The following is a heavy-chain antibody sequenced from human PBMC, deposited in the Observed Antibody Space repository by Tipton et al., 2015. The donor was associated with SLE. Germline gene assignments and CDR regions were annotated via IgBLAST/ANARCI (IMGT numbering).Heavy chain of an antibody. Sequence: TLSLTCAVYGGSFSGYYWSWIRQPPGKGLEWIGEINHSGRTNYNPSLKRQVTISVDTSKNQFSLKLSSVTAADTAVYYCARDPSWGLDYWGQGTLVTVSS. CDR1: GGSFSGYY. CDR3: ARDPSWGLDY. V-gene: IGHV4-34*01. J-gene: IGHJ4*02. D-gene: IGHD2-2*01. CDR2: INHSGRT.